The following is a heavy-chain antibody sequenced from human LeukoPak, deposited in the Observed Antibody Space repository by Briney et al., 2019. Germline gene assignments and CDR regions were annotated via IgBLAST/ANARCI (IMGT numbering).Heavy chain of an antibody. Sequence: PGGSLRLSCAASGFTFSSYGMHWVRQAPGKGLEWVAFIRYDGSNKYHADSVKGRFTISRDNSKNTLYLQMNSLRAEDTAVYYCAKDLRYQLLYDYWGQGTLVTVSS. CDR1: GFTFSSYG. CDR3: AKDLRYQLLYDY. CDR2: IRYDGSNK. J-gene: IGHJ4*02. D-gene: IGHD2-2*02. V-gene: IGHV3-30*02.